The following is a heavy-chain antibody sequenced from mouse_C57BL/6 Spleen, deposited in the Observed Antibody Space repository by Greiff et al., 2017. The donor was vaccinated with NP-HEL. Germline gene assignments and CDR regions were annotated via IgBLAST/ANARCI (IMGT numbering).Heavy chain of an antibody. CDR3: AGFITTVVATPYAMDY. D-gene: IGHD1-1*01. V-gene: IGHV1-42*01. Sequence: DVQLQESGPELVKPGASVKISCKASGYSFTGYYMNWVKQSPEKSLEWIGEINPSTGGTTYNQKFKAKATLTVDKSSSTAYMQLKSLTSEDSAVYYCAGFITTVVATPYAMDYWGQGTSVTVSS. J-gene: IGHJ4*01. CDR2: INPSTGGT. CDR1: GYSFTGYY.